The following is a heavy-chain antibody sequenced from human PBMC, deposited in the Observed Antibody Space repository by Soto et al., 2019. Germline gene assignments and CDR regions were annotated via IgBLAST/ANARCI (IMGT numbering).Heavy chain of an antibody. CDR2: INHSGST. D-gene: IGHD3-10*01. CDR3: ASIVTMVRGVIPSSENNWFDP. Sequence: SETLSLTCAVYGGSFSCYYWSWIRQPPGKGLEWIGEINHSGSTNYNPSLKSRVTISVDTSKNQFSLKLSSVTAADTAVYYCASIVTMVRGVIPSSENNWFDPWGQGTLVTVSS. CDR1: GGSFSCYY. V-gene: IGHV4-34*01. J-gene: IGHJ5*02.